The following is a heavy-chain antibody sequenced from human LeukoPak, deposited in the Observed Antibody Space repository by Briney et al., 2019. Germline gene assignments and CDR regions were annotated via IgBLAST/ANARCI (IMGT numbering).Heavy chain of an antibody. D-gene: IGHD1-20*01. Sequence: GGSLRLSCAASASGVSFSSHSMNWVRQAPGKGLERISFISSSSNIFYAASVKGRFTVSRDNARNSLYLQMNSLTAEDTAIYYCAREYNSRATFDYWGQGTLVTVSS. CDR1: ASGVSFSSHS. V-gene: IGHV3-48*01. CDR3: AREYNSRATFDY. CDR2: ISSSSNI. J-gene: IGHJ4*02.